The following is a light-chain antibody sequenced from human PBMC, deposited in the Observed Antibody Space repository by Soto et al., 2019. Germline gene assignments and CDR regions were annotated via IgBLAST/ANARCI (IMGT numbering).Light chain of an antibody. J-gene: IGKJ1*01. CDR2: GAS. CDR3: QQYNNWPRT. CDR1: QSVSSY. V-gene: IGKV3-15*01. Sequence: EIVMTQSPATLSLSPGEIATLSCRASQSVSSYLAWYQQKPGQAPRLLIYGASTRATGIPARFSGSGSGTEFTLTISSLQSEDFAVYYCQQYNNWPRTFGQGTKV.